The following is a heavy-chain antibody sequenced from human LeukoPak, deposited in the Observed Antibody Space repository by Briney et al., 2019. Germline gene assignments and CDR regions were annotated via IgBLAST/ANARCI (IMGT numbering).Heavy chain of an antibody. Sequence: SETLSLTCTVSGGSISSGGYYWSWIRQHPGKGLEWIGYIYYSGSTYYNPSLKSRVTISVDTSKNQFSLKLSSVTAADTVVYYCARDSGELLWFGESPYGMDVWGQGTLVTVSS. V-gene: IGHV4-31*03. CDR1: GGSISSGGYY. CDR3: ARDSGELLWFGESPYGMDV. D-gene: IGHD3-10*01. J-gene: IGHJ6*02. CDR2: IYYSGST.